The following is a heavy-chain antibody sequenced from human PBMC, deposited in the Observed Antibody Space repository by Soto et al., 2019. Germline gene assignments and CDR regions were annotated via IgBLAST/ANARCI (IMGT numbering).Heavy chain of an antibody. CDR3: TKSLVFVDHAYMDV. Sequence: QVQLVQSGAEVKKPGSSVRVSCEASGDSLTSYIFTWVRQAPGQGLEWMGRVIPIQGKADYALKIQDRVTITAAKSTNTVYMELRSLRPEDTAFYYCTKSLVFVDHAYMDVWGKGTTFTVSS. CDR2: VIPIQGKA. J-gene: IGHJ6*03. CDR1: GDSLTSYI. D-gene: IGHD2-21*01. V-gene: IGHV1-69*02.